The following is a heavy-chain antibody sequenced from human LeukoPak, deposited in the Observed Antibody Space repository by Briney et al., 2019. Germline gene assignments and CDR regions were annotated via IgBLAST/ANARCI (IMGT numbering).Heavy chain of an antibody. CDR2: ISYDGRNK. CDR1: GFTFNNHD. J-gene: IGHJ3*01. D-gene: IGHD2-15*01. V-gene: IGHV3-30*18. CDR3: AKPRDIDSWAFDV. Sequence: PGRSLRLSCAASGFTFNNHDMHWVRQAPGKGLEWVAGISYDGRNKYCADSVKGRFTISRDNSKNTLNLQMNSLRTEDTAVYYCAKPRDIDSWAFDVWGQGTMVTVS.